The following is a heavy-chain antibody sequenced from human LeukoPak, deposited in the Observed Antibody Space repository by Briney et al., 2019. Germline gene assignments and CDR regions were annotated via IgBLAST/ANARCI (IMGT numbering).Heavy chain of an antibody. CDR3: AKDPNGDYIGTFDI. V-gene: IGHV3-23*01. D-gene: IGHD4-17*01. CDR2: ISGSGDST. J-gene: IGHJ3*02. CDR1: GFTFSSYS. Sequence: EGSLRLSCAASGFTFSSYSMNWVRQAPGKGLEWVSGISGSGDSTYYADSVQGRFAISRDNSKNTLYLQMNSLRAEDTAVYFCAKDPNGDYIGTFDIWGQGTMVTVSS.